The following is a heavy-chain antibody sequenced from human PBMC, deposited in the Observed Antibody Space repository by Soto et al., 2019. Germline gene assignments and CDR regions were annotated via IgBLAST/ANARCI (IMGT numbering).Heavy chain of an antibody. Sequence: SETLSLTCAVYGGSFSGYYWSWIRQPPGKGLEWIGEINHSGSTNYNPSLKSRVTISVDTSKNQFSLKLSSVTAADTAVYYCARGYCSGGSCYGRRGAFDIWGQGTMVTVSS. CDR2: INHSGST. D-gene: IGHD2-15*01. CDR1: GGSFSGYY. V-gene: IGHV4-34*01. CDR3: ARGYCSGGSCYGRRGAFDI. J-gene: IGHJ3*02.